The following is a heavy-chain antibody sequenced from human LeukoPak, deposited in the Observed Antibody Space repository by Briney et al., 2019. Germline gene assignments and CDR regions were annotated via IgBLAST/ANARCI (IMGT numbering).Heavy chain of an antibody. CDR2: IWNDGSET. V-gene: IGHV3-30*02. CDR1: GFIFSNYG. J-gene: IGHJ2*01. CDR3: AKDLGGGGGCYDL. Sequence: GGSLTLSCAACGFIFSNYGMHWVRQAAGKRLEWVAVIWNDGSETFHAESVKGRFRIARDNSKNTLYLQMNSLRAEDTAVYYCAKDLGGGGGCYDLWGRGALVTVSS. D-gene: IGHD6-19*01.